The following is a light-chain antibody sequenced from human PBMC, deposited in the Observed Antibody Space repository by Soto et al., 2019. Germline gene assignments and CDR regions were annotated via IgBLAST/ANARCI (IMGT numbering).Light chain of an antibody. Sequence: EIVLTQSPGTLSLSPGERATLSCRASQSVSSSYLAWYQQKPGQAPRLLIYGASSRATGIADRFSGSGSGTDFTLPISRLEPEDFAVYYCQQYGSSPWTFGQGTKVDIK. J-gene: IGKJ1*01. CDR2: GAS. V-gene: IGKV3-20*01. CDR1: QSVSSSY. CDR3: QQYGSSPWT.